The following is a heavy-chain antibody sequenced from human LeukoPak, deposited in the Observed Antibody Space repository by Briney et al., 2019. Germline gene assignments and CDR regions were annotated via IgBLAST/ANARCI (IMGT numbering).Heavy chain of an antibody. CDR1: GFTFSSYS. D-gene: IGHD4-23*01. CDR3: ARDGTTVVTTIYYFDY. J-gene: IGHJ4*02. CDR2: ISSSSSYI. V-gene: IGHV3-21*01. Sequence: GGSLRLSCAASGFTFSSYSMNWVRQAPGKGLEWVSSISSSSSYIYYADSVKGRFTISRDNAKNSLYLQMNSPRAEDTAVYYCARDGTTVVTTIYYFDYWGQGTLVTVSS.